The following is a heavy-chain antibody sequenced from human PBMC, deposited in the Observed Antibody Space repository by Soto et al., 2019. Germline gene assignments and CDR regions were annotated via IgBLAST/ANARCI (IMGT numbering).Heavy chain of an antibody. CDR3: AKGALSTTSPYDFDY. CDR1: GFTFSNYA. V-gene: IGHV3-23*01. D-gene: IGHD1-26*01. J-gene: IGHJ4*02. Sequence: EVQLLESGGGLLQPGGSLSLSCAASGFTFSNYAMNWVRQAPGKGLEWVSTISVSGNSAYYADSVKGRFTISRDNSKNTLYLQLNSLRAEDTAIYYCAKGALSTTSPYDFDYWGQGTLVTVSS. CDR2: ISVSGNSA.